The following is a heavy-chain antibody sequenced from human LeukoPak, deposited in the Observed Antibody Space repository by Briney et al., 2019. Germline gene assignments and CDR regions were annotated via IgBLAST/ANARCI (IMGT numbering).Heavy chain of an antibody. CDR3: ARDSASLRDGYNXIDY. Sequence: ASVKVSCKASGYTFTSYYMHWVRQAPGQGLEWMGIINPSGGSTSYAQKFQGRVTMTRDTSTSTVYMELSSLRSEDTAVYYCARDSASLRDGYNXIDYXXQGTLVTVSS. J-gene: IGHJ4*02. D-gene: IGHD5-24*01. CDR2: INPSGGST. V-gene: IGHV1-46*01. CDR1: GYTFTSYY.